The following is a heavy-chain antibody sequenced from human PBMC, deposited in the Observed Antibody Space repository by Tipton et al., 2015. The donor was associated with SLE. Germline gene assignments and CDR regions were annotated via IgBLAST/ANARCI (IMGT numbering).Heavy chain of an antibody. CDR1: GDTIDGNTYL. D-gene: IGHD7-27*01. CDR3: ARLTPWGYDY. CDR2: ISYSGAT. J-gene: IGHJ4*02. V-gene: IGHV4-39*07. Sequence: TLSLTCTVSGDTIDGNTYLWDWIRQPPGKGLMLIGSISYSGATSYNPSLKSRVTISVDTSKNQFSLSLISVTAADTAVYYCARLTPWGYDYWGPGMLVTVSS.